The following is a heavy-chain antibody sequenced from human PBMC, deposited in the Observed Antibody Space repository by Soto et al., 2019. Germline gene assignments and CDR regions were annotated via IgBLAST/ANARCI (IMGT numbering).Heavy chain of an antibody. CDR1: GDSFGRGGYF. CDR3: ARDNSRGGDCFFDS. V-gene: IGHV4-31*03. Sequence: QVQLQESGPGLVKPSQTLSLTCTFSGDSFGRGGYFWSWICQHPGKGLEWIGYSYYSGSTYYNPSLKSRVTISADTSKNQFSLKLSSVTAADTAVYYCARDNSRGGDCFFDSWGQGTLVTVSS. J-gene: IGHJ4*02. CDR2: SYYSGST. D-gene: IGHD2-21*02.